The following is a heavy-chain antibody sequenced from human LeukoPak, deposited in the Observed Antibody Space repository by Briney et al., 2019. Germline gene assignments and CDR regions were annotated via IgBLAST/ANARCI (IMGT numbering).Heavy chain of an antibody. D-gene: IGHD6-19*01. J-gene: IGHJ4*02. Sequence: HPGGSLRVSCAASGFTFSNSWMHWVRQAPGKGLVCISLINTDGSTTIYADSVKGRFTISRDNAKNTLYLQMNSLRPEDTAVYYCARREGSGWYYFDYWGQGTLVTVSS. CDR2: INTDGSTT. V-gene: IGHV3-74*01. CDR1: GFTFSNSW. CDR3: ARREGSGWYYFDY.